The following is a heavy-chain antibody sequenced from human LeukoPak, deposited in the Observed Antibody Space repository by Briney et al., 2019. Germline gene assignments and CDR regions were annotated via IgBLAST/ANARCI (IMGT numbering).Heavy chain of an antibody. D-gene: IGHD3-3*01. J-gene: IGHJ3*02. CDR3: ASLTYYDFWSGYYDAFDI. Sequence: QTGGSLRLSCAASGFTFSSYWMHWVRQAPGKGLVWVSRINSDGSSTSYPDSVKGRFTISRDNAKNTLYLQMNSLRAEDTAVYYCASLTYYDFWSGYYDAFDIWGQGTMVTVSS. CDR1: GFTFSSYW. CDR2: INSDGSST. V-gene: IGHV3-74*01.